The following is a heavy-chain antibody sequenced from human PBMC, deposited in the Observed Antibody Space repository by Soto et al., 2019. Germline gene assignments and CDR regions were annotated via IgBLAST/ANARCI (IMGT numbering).Heavy chain of an antibody. J-gene: IGHJ4*02. CDR3: ARGAGDYGDYRADYFDY. CDR1: GGSISSGGYY. Sequence: SETLSLTCTVSGGSISSGGYYWSWIRQHPGKGLEWIGYIYYSGSTYYNPSLKSRVTISVDTSKNQFSLKLSSVTAADTAVYYFARGAGDYGDYRADYFDYWGQGTLVTVSS. V-gene: IGHV4-31*03. CDR2: IYYSGST. D-gene: IGHD4-17*01.